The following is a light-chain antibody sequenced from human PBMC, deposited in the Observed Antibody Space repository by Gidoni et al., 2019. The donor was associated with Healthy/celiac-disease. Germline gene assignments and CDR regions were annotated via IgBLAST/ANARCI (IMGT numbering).Light chain of an antibody. J-gene: IGKJ4*01. V-gene: IGKV3-20*01. Sequence: EIVLPQSPGTLSLSPGERATLSCSARSSVSSSYLAWYQQKPGQAPRLIIYGASSRATGIPDRFSGSGSGTDFTLTISRLEPEDFAVYYCQQYGSSPLTFGGGTKVEIK. CDR1: SSVSSSY. CDR3: QQYGSSPLT. CDR2: GAS.